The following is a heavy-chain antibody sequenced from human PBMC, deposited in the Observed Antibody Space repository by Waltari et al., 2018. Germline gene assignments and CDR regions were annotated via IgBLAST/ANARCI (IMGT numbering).Heavy chain of an antibody. V-gene: IGHV3-30-3*01. D-gene: IGHD3-10*01. CDR2: ISYDGNNK. J-gene: IGHJ4*02. CDR1: GFTFRPYA. CDR3: VKAENYYVGSGSYYPLEY. Sequence: QVQLVESGGGVVQPGRSLELSCAASGFTFRPYALHWVRQAPGKGLEWVAFISYDGNNKYYADSVKGRFTISRDYSKNRLYLQMNSLRPEDTAVYYCVKAENYYVGSGSYYPLEYWGQGTLVTVSS.